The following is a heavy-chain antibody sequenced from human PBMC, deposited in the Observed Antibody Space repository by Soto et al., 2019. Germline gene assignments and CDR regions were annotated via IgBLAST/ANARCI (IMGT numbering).Heavy chain of an antibody. J-gene: IGHJ6*02. Sequence: GGSLRLSCAASGFTFSSYAMSWVRQAPGKGLEWVSAISGSGGSTYYADSVKGRFTISRDNSKNTLYQQMNSLRAEDTAVYDRLRWSGDINYYYGMDVWGQGTTVTVSS. CDR1: GFTFSSYA. CDR2: ISGSGGST. CDR3: LRWSGDINYYYGMDV. D-gene: IGHD3-3*01. V-gene: IGHV3-23*01.